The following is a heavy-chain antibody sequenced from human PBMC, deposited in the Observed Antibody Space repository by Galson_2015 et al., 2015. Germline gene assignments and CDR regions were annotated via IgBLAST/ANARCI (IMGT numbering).Heavy chain of an antibody. J-gene: IGHJ3*02. V-gene: IGHV3-30-3*01. Sequence: SLRLSCAASGFTFSSYAMHWGRQAPGKGLEWEAVISYDGSNNYYADSVKGRFTISRDNSKNTLYLQMNSLRAEDTAVYYCARLYTTYYYDSSGYLDAFDIWGQGTMVTVSS. CDR1: GFTFSSYA. CDR2: ISYDGSNN. CDR3: ARLYTTYYYDSSGYLDAFDI. D-gene: IGHD3-22*01.